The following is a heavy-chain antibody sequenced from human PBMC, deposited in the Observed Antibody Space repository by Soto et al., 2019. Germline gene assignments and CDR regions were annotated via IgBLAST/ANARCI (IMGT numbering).Heavy chain of an antibody. CDR3: ARDREDGSGTKYNWFDS. CDR2: TIPIFDTP. Sequence: QMQLVQSGAEVKKPGSSVRVSCKASGGTFGNFGISWVRQAPGQGLEWMEGTIPIFDTPHYAEKFRDRVTISSDATSTAYLELTSLTSEDTATYYCARDREDGSGTKYNWFDSWGQGTLVTVSS. CDR1: GGTFGNFG. V-gene: IGHV1-69*01. D-gene: IGHD3-10*01. J-gene: IGHJ5*01.